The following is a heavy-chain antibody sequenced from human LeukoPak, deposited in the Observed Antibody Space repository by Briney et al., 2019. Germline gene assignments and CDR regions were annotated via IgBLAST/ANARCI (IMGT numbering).Heavy chain of an antibody. CDR1: GFTVSSNY. CDR2: IYSGGST. V-gene: IGHV3-66*04. Sequence: PGGSLRLSCAASGFTVSSNYMSWVRQAPGRGLEWVSVIYSGGSTYYADSVKGRFTISRDNSKNTLFLQMNSLRAGDTAVYYCVKHFDYWGQGTLVTVSS. J-gene: IGHJ4*02. CDR3: VKHFDY.